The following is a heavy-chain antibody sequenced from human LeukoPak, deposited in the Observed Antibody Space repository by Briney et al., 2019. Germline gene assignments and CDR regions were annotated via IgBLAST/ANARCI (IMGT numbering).Heavy chain of an antibody. V-gene: IGHV5-51*01. J-gene: IGHJ4*02. Sequence: GESLKISCKGSGYSFTSYWIGWVRQMPGKGLEWMGIIYPGDSDTRYSPSFEGQVTMSADKSINTAYLRWSSLKASDTAMYYCARLSGYCSGGRCYYHWWGQGTLVTVSS. CDR1: GYSFTSYW. D-gene: IGHD2-15*01. CDR2: IYPGDSDT. CDR3: ARLSGYCSGGRCYYHW.